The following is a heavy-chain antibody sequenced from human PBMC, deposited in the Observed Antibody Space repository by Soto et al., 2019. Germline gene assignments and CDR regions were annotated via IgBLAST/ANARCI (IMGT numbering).Heavy chain of an antibody. Sequence: SETLSLTCTVSGGYINSLYWSWIRQPAGKGLEWIGRIYTSGSTNYNPSLKSRVTMSLDTSKNQVSLNLNSVTAADTAVYYCARDTGFGGPAGNYYFDFWGQGNMVTVSS. V-gene: IGHV4-4*07. CDR3: ARDTGFGGPAGNYYFDF. D-gene: IGHD5-12*01. CDR1: GGYINSLY. CDR2: IYTSGST. J-gene: IGHJ4*02.